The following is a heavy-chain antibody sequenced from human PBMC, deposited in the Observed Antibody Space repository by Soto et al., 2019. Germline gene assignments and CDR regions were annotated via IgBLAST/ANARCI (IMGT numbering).Heavy chain of an antibody. CDR3: ATSQPYYDFWSGYRGD. D-gene: IGHD3-3*01. V-gene: IGHV4-4*02. CDR2: IYHSGST. CDR1: GGSISSSNW. Sequence: SETLSLTCAVSGGSISSSNWWSWVRQPPGKGLEWIGEIYHSGSTNYNPSLKSRVTISVDKSKNQFSLKLSSVTAADTAVYYCATSQPYYDFWSGYRGDWGQGTLVTVSS. J-gene: IGHJ4*02.